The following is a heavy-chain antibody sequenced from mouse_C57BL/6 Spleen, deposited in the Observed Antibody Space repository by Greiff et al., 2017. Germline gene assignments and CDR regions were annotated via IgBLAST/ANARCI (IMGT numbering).Heavy chain of an antibody. D-gene: IGHD2-5*01. V-gene: IGHV2-5*01. J-gene: IGHJ4*01. Sequence: QVQLQQSGPGLVQPSQSLSITCTVSGFSLTSYGVHWVRQSPGKGLEWLGVIWRGGSTDYNAAFMSRLSFTKDNSKSQVFFKMNSLQADDTAIYYCAKKGGSNYVYYAMDYWGQGTSVTVSS. CDR2: IWRGGST. CDR3: AKKGGSNYVYYAMDY. CDR1: GFSLTSYG.